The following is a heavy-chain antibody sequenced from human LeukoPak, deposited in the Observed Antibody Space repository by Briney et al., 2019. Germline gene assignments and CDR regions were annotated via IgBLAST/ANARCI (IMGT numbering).Heavy chain of an antibody. CDR1: GYTFTGYY. CDR2: INPNSGGT. CDR3: ARVGGYYPDNWFDP. Sequence: ASVKVSCKTSGYTFTGYYMHWVRQAPGQGLEWMGRINPNSGGTNYAQKFQGRVTMTRDTSISAAYMELSRLRSDDTAVYYCARVGGYYPDNWFDPWGQGTLVTVSS. J-gene: IGHJ5*02. D-gene: IGHD3-3*01. V-gene: IGHV1-2*06.